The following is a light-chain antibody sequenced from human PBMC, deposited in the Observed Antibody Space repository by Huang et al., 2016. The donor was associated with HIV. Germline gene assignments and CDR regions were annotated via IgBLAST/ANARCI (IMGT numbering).Light chain of an antibody. CDR3: MQALQTPLT. CDR2: VAS. Sequence: DIVMTQSPLSLPVTPGEPASISCRSSQSLLHRNGNNYLDWYLQKQGQSPQLLIYVASSRASGVPDRFNGSGSGTDFTLKISRVEAEDVGVYYCMQALQTPLTFGGGTKVEIK. CDR1: QSLLHRNGNNY. V-gene: IGKV2-28*01. J-gene: IGKJ4*01.